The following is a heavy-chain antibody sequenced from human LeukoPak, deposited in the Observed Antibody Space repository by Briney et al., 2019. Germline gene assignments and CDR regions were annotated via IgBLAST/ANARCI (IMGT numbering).Heavy chain of an antibody. CDR3: ARCSAGQLWELTSFDY. CDR1: GGTFSSCA. D-gene: IGHD5-18*01. J-gene: IGHJ4*02. CDR2: IIPIFGIA. V-gene: IGHV1-69*04. Sequence: GSSVKVSCKASGGTFSSCAISWVRQAPGQGLEWMGRIIPIFGIANYAQKFQGRVTITADKSTSTAYMELSSLRSEDTAVYYCARCSAGQLWELTSFDYWGQGTLVTVSS.